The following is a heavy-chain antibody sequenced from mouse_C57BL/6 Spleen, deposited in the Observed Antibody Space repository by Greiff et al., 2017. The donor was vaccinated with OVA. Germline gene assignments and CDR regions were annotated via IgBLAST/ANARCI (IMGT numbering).Heavy chain of an antibody. V-gene: IGHV1-55*01. CDR1: GYTFTSYW. CDR2: IYPGSGST. D-gene: IGHD1-1*01. CDR3: ARGSSYRYYFDY. J-gene: IGHJ2*01. Sequence: VKLQQPGAELVKPGASVKMSCKASGYTFTSYWITWVKQRPGQGLEWIGDIYPGSGSTNYNEKFKSKATLTVDTSSSTAYMQLSSLTSEDSAVYYCARGSSYRYYFDYWGQGTTLTVSS.